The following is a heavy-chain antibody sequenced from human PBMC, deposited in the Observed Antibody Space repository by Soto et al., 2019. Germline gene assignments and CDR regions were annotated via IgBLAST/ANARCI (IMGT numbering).Heavy chain of an antibody. D-gene: IGHD6-19*01. CDR3: AIAVAVAADIDY. J-gene: IGHJ4*02. CDR1: GYTFTSHG. CDR2: ISAYNGNT. Sequence: ASVKVSCKASGYTFTSHGISLVRHAPGQGLEWMGWISAYNGNTNYAQKLQGRVTITRDTSASTAYMELSSLRSEDTAVYYCAIAVAVAADIDYWGQGAVVTVSS. V-gene: IGHV1-18*01.